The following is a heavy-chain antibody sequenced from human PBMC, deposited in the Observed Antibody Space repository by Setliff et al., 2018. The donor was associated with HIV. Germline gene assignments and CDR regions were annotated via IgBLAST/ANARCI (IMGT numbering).Heavy chain of an antibody. CDR3: ARRSPGGAYYMDV. D-gene: IGHD3-16*01. Sequence: SQTLSLTCAISGDNVSSDRTAWNWIRQSPSRGLEWLGRTHYRSRWYSDYVTFVKSRITINPDTSKNQFSLNLSSVTAADTAVYYCARRSPGGAYYMDVWGKGTTVTVSS. V-gene: IGHV6-1*01. J-gene: IGHJ6*03. CDR1: GDNVSSDRTA. CDR2: THYRSRWYS.